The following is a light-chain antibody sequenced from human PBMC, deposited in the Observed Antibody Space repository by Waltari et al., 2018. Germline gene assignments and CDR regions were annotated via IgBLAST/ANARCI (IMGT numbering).Light chain of an antibody. CDR1: QSVGSY. CDR2: DAS. V-gene: IGKV3-11*01. J-gene: IGKJ2*01. Sequence: ETVLNQTPATLFSSPGERATLPCRASQSVGSYLAWYQQKPGQAPTLLIYDASNRATGIPARFSGNESETDFTLTISSLEPEDFAVYYCQQRSNWPPYTFGQGTKLEIK. CDR3: QQRSNWPPYT.